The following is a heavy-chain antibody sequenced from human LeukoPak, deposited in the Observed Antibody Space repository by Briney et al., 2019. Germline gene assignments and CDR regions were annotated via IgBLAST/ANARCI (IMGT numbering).Heavy chain of an antibody. CDR2: IGTAGDT. V-gene: IGHV3-13*01. CDR3: AKHGDYVSYYFDY. CDR1: GFTFSSYD. D-gene: IGHD4-17*01. Sequence: GGSLRLSCAASGFTFSSYDMHWVRQATGKGLEWVSAIGTAGDTYYPGSVKGRFTISRDNSKNTLYLQMNSLRAEDTAVYYCAKHGDYVSYYFDYWGQGTLVTVSS. J-gene: IGHJ4*02.